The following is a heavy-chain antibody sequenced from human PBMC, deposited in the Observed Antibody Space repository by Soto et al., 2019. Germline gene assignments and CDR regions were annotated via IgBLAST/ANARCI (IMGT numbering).Heavy chain of an antibody. J-gene: IGHJ4*02. V-gene: IGHV4-39*01. CDR3: ARHKVGVVGFDY. CDR2: IYYSGST. D-gene: IGHD3-3*01. CDR1: GGSISSSSYY. Sequence: SETLSLTCTVSGGSISSSSYYWGWIRQPPGKGLEWIGSIYYSGSTYYNPSLKSRVTISVYTSKNQFSLKLSSVTAADTAVYYCARHKVGVVGFDYWGQGTLVTVSS.